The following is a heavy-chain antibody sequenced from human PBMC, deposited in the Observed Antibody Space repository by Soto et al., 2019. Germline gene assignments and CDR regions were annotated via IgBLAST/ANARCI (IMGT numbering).Heavy chain of an antibody. CDR3: NVDFWSGYYNYYYYYGMDV. J-gene: IGHJ6*02. Sequence: GGSLRLSCTASGFTFGDYAMSWFRQAPGKGLEWVGFIRSKAYGGTTEYAASVKGRFTISRDDSKSIAYLQMNSLKTEDTAVYYCNVDFWSGYYNYYYYYGMDVWGQGTTVTVSS. V-gene: IGHV3-49*03. CDR2: IRSKAYGGTT. D-gene: IGHD3-3*01. CDR1: GFTFGDYA.